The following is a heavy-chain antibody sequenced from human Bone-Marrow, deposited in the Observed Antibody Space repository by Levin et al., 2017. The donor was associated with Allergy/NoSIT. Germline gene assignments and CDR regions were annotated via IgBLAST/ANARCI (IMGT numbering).Heavy chain of an antibody. CDR3: TKDLFGRSDY. V-gene: IGHV3-66*01. CDR2: IYSNGDT. CDR1: GFSVTRNY. J-gene: IGHJ4*02. D-gene: IGHD3-10*02. Sequence: GGSLRLSCAASGFSVTRNYVRWVRQAPGKGLEWVSVIYSNGDTRYADSVKGRFTISRDNSKNTLYLQMDSLRVEDTAVYYCTKDLFGRSDYWGQGTLVTVSS.